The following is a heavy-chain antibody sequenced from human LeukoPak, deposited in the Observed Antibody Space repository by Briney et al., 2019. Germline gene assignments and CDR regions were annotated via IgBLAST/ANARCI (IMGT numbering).Heavy chain of an antibody. D-gene: IGHD2-2*01. V-gene: IGHV3-30*04. CDR1: GFTFTSYA. J-gene: IGHJ6*03. Sequence: GGSLRLSCAASGFTFTSYAMHWVRQASGKGLEWAAVISHDGNNRYYADSVKGRFTVSRDNSKNTLHLQMYSLRAEDTAVYYCARPYCSSSSCYDVYYYYYMDVWGKGTTVTV. CDR2: ISHDGNNR. CDR3: ARPYCSSSSCYDVYYYYYMDV.